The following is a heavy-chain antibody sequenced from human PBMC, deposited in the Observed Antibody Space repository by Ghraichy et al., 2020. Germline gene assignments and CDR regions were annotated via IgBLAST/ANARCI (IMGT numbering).Heavy chain of an antibody. D-gene: IGHD6-13*01. CDR3: ASVGGSSWLEYFQH. V-gene: IGHV3-30-3*01. CDR1: GFTFSSYA. CDR2: ISYDGSNK. J-gene: IGHJ1*01. Sequence: GGSLRLSCAASGFTFSSYAMHWVRQAPGKGLEWVAVISYDGSNKYYADSVKGRFTISRDNSKNTLYLQMNSLRAEDTAVYYCASVGGSSWLEYFQHWGQGTLVTVSS.